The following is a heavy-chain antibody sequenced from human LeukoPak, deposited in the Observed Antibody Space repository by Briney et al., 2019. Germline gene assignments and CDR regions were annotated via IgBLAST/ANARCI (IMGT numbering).Heavy chain of an antibody. CDR3: ARDYRLSIFGLVGSKNAFDI. CDR1: GYTFRSYG. V-gene: IGHV1-18*01. J-gene: IGHJ3*02. D-gene: IGHD3/OR15-3a*01. Sequence: ASVKVSCKASGYTFRSYGLSWVRQAPGQGLEWLGWISCYNGETRYEQNLQGRVTLTTDTSTTTAYMELRSLRSDDTAVYYCARDYRLSIFGLVGSKNAFDIWGQGTMVTVSS. CDR2: ISCYNGET.